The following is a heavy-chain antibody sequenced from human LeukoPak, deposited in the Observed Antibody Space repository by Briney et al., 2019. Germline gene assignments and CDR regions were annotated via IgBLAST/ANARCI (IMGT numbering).Heavy chain of an antibody. CDR1: GFTFSSYG. CDR2: IWYDGSNK. Sequence: GRSLRLSCAASGFTFSSYGMHWVRQAPGKGLEWVAVIWYDGSNKYYADSVKGRFTISRDNSKNTLYLQMNSLRAEDTAVYYCARDENYYDSPFDPWGQGTLVTASS. V-gene: IGHV3-33*01. CDR3: ARDENYYDSPFDP. D-gene: IGHD3-22*01. J-gene: IGHJ5*02.